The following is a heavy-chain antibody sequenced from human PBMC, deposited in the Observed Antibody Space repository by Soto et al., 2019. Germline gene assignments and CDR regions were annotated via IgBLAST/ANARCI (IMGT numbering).Heavy chain of an antibody. D-gene: IGHD2-2*01. V-gene: IGHV1-2*04. CDR2: IDPNSGGT. CDR3: ARTPCSSTTCHVRSWDY. J-gene: IGHJ4*01. CDR1: GYRFAGYG. Sequence: VASGKVSCKARGYRFAGYGMHCGRQASGQGLEWMGWIDPNSGGTNYAQKFQGWVTMTRDTSISTGYMELSRLRSDDTAVYYCARTPCSSTTCHVRSWDYWGQ.